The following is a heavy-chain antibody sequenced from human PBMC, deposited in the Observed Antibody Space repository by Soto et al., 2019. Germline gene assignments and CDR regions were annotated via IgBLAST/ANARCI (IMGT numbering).Heavy chain of an antibody. Sequence: PGASLKFSCKGSGYSFTSYWIGWVRQMPGKGLEWRWIIYTGDSDTRHSPSFQGQVTITADKSISTAYLQWSSLKASHTAMYSSPSPPRITGTTRWVDPWGQGTLVTVSS. V-gene: IGHV5-51*01. CDR3: PSPPRITGTTRWVDP. CDR2: IYTGDSDT. J-gene: IGHJ5*02. D-gene: IGHD1-7*01. CDR1: GYSFTSYW.